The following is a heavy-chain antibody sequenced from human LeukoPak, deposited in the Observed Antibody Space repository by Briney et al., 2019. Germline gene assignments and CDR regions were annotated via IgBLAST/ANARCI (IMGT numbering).Heavy chain of an antibody. CDR2: IFGGGET. CDR1: GFTYDIQT. D-gene: IGHD2-15*01. CDR3: GKEVERHFDLRY. V-gene: IGHV3-23*01. Sequence: GGSLRLSCVASGFTYDIQTMSWVRQAPGKGLEWVSGIFGGGETFYADSVRGRFSISADRSRNILYLQMNSLRVEDTAVYYCGKEVERHFDLRYWGQGTPVTVSS. J-gene: IGHJ4*02.